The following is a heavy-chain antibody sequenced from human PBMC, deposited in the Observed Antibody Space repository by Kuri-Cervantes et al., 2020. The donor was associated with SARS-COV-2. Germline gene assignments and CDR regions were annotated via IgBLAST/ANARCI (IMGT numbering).Heavy chain of an antibody. CDR1: GFTFSSYS. D-gene: IGHD3-10*01. J-gene: IGHJ6*02. CDR2: ISSSSSYI. V-gene: IGHV3-21*01. Sequence: GESLKISCAASGFTFSSYSMNWVRQAPGKGLEWVSSISSSSSYIYYADSVKGRFTISRDNAKNSLYLQTNSLRAEDTAVYYCARERGSNNYYYGMDVWGQGTTVTVSS. CDR3: ARERGSNNYYYGMDV.